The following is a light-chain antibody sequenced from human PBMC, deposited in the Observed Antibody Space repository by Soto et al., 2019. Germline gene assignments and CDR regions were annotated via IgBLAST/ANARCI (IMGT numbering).Light chain of an antibody. Sequence: QSVLTQPPSASGTPGQRVTISCSASSFSIGRKYVSWYQQLPGMAPKLMIYEGSKRPSGVSNRFSGSKSGNTASLTISGLQAEDEADYYCCSYAGSSTLVFGGGTKLTVL. CDR3: CSYAGSSTLV. CDR2: EGS. J-gene: IGLJ3*02. V-gene: IGLV2-23*01. CDR1: SFSIGRKY.